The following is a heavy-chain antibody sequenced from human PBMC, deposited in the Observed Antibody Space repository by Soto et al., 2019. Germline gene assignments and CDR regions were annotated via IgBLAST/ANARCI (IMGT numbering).Heavy chain of an antibody. CDR3: TRDFFYDSSGYFQRAFDI. CDR1: GFTFSDHY. CDR2: SRNRANSYST. J-gene: IGHJ3*02. D-gene: IGHD3-22*01. V-gene: IGHV3-72*01. Sequence: EVQLVESGGGLVQPGGSLRLSCAASGFTFSDHYMDWVRQAPGKGLEWVGRSRNRANSYSTEYAASVKGRFIISRDDSRHSVYLQVHRLKTEDTAVYYCTRDFFYDSSGYFQRAFDIWGQGTLVTVSS.